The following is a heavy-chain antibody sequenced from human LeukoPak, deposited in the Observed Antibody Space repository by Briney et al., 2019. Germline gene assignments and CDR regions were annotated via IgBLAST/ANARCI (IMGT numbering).Heavy chain of an antibody. CDR2: IDYSGST. D-gene: IGHD3-22*01. J-gene: IGHJ4*02. V-gene: IGHV4-39*01. CDR1: GSSISSSMYY. Sequence: PSETLTPTCTVSGSSISSSMYYWCWIRQPPGKGLEWIGSIDYSGSTYYNPSLKSRVTIPVDTSKTQSSLKLSSVTPADTAVYYCARHFNYYDSSGYPDYWGQGTLVTVSS. CDR3: ARHFNYYDSSGYPDY.